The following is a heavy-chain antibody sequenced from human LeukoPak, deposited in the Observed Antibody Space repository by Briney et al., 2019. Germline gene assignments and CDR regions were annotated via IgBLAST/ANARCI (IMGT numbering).Heavy chain of an antibody. D-gene: IGHD3-9*01. CDR2: INHSGST. CDR3: ARGGLRYFDWLSRKYYFDY. Sequence: SETLSLTCAVYGGSFSGYYWSWLRQPPGKGLEWIGEINHSGSTNYNPSLKSRVTISVDTSKNQFSLKLSSVTAADTAVYYCARGGLRYFDWLSRKYYFDYWGQGTLVTVSS. J-gene: IGHJ4*02. CDR1: GGSFSGYY. V-gene: IGHV4-34*01.